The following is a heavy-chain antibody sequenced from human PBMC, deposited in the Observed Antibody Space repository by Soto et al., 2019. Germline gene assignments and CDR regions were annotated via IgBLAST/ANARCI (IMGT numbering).Heavy chain of an antibody. Sequence: GGSLRLSCAASGFTFSDYYMSWIRRAPGKGLEWVSYISSSGSTIYYADSVKGRFTISRDNSKNSLYLQMNSLRAGDTAVYYCAKDDQKITIFGVVIFGMDVWGQGTTVTVSS. D-gene: IGHD3-3*01. CDR3: AKDDQKITIFGVVIFGMDV. V-gene: IGHV3-11*04. CDR2: ISSSGSTI. J-gene: IGHJ6*02. CDR1: GFTFSDYY.